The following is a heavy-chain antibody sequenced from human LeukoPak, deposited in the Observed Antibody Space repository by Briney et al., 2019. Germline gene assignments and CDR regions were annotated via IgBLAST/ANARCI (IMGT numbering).Heavy chain of an antibody. D-gene: IGHD2-21*01. V-gene: IGHV4-31*03. J-gene: IGHJ5*02. CDR2: IYYSGST. Sequence: SETLSLTCTVSGGSISSGGYYWSWIRQHPGKGLEWIGYIYYSGSTYYNPSLKSRVTISVDTSKNQFSLKLSSVTAADTAVYYCARTVIRNYNWFDPWGQGTLVTVSS. CDR1: GGSISSGGYY. CDR3: ARTVIRNYNWFDP.